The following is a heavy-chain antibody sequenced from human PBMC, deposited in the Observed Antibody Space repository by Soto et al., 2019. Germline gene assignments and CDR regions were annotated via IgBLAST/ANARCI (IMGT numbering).Heavy chain of an antibody. V-gene: IGHV3-43*01. CDR3: AKTSIAAYFYGLDV. D-gene: IGHD6-13*01. J-gene: IGHJ6*02. Sequence: GGSLRLSCAAGGISFHDNTVHWVRHLPGKGLEWVSLISWDGYITYYADSVKGRFTISRDSSKNSLYLQMNNLRTEDTALYYCAKTSIAAYFYGLDVWGQGTRVTVS. CDR1: GISFHDNT. CDR2: ISWDGYIT.